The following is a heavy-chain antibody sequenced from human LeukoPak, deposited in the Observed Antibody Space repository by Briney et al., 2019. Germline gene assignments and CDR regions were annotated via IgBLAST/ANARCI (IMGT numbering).Heavy chain of an antibody. V-gene: IGHV4-39*01. Sequence: SETLSLTCTISGGSISSNSYYWGWIRQPPGKGLEWIGGINYSGSTYYNPSLKSRVTISVDTTKNQFSLKLSSVTAADTAVYYCASELIAAAGTHDWGQGTLVTVSS. CDR3: ASELIAAAGTHD. J-gene: IGHJ4*02. CDR1: GGSISSNSYY. D-gene: IGHD6-13*01. CDR2: INYSGST.